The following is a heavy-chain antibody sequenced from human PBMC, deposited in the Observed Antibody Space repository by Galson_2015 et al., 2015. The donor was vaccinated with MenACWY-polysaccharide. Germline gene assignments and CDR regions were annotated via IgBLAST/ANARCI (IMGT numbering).Heavy chain of an antibody. V-gene: IGHV1-2*02. D-gene: IGHD6-13*01. J-gene: IGHJ5*02. Sequence: SVKVSCKASGYTFTGYYMHWVRQAPGQGLEWMGWINPNSGGTNYAQKFQGRVTMTRDTSISTAYMELSRLRSDDTAVYYCARVGIAAAGTLKSNWFDPWGQGTLVTVSS. CDR2: INPNSGGT. CDR3: ARVGIAAAGTLKSNWFDP. CDR1: GYTFTGYY.